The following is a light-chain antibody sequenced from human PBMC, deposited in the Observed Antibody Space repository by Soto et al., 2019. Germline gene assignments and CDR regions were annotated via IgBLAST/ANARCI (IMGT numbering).Light chain of an antibody. V-gene: IGLV2-8*01. CDR1: SSDVGGYNY. Sequence: QSVLTQPPSASGSPEQSVTISCTGSSSDVGGYNYVSWYQQHPGKGPKLMIYEVSKRPSGVPDRFSGSKSGNTASLTVSGLQAEDEADYYCSSYAGINSLVFGGGTKLTVL. CDR3: SSYAGINSLV. J-gene: IGLJ2*01. CDR2: EVS.